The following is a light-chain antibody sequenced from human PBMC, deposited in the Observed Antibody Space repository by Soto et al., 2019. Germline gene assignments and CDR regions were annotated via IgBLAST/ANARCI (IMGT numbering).Light chain of an antibody. V-gene: IGLV2-14*01. CDR3: RSDISSSAPYV. CDR2: DVT. J-gene: IGLJ1*01. Sequence: QSALTQPASVSGSPGQSITISCTGTTSDIGGYNYVSWYQQHPGKAPKLMIYDVTRRPSGVSNRFSGSKSGNTASLTISGLQAEDEADYSCRSDISSSAPYVFGTGTKVTVL. CDR1: TSDIGGYNY.